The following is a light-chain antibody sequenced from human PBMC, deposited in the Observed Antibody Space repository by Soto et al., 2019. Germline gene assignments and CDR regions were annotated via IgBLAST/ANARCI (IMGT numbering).Light chain of an antibody. J-gene: IGKJ1*01. CDR1: QSVSSK. CDR2: DAS. Sequence: EIVMTQSPATLSVSPGERATLSCRTSQSVSSKLAWYQQKPGQAPRLLIHDASTRATGIPARFSGSGSGTEFTLSISSLQSEDFAVYYCQQYNDWRTFGQGTKVEIK. V-gene: IGKV3D-15*01. CDR3: QQYNDWRT.